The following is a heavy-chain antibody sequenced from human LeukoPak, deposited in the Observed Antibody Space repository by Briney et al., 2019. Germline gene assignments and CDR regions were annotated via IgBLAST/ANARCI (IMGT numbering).Heavy chain of an antibody. D-gene: IGHD3-10*01. V-gene: IGHV3-64*01. J-gene: IGHJ4*02. CDR3: ARVGDINYFDY. CDR2: ISSSGGST. CDR1: GFTFSKYA. Sequence: GWSLRLSCAASGFTFSKYAMHWVRQAPGKGLEYVSAISSSGGSTYYANSVKGRFTISRDNSKNTLYLQMGSLRAEDMAVYYCARVGDINYFDYWGQGTLVTVSS.